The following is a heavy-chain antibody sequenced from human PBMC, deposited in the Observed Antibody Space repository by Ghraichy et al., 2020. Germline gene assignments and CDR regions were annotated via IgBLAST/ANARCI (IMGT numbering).Heavy chain of an antibody. Sequence: GALRLSCAASGFTFDDYAMHWVRQAPEKGLEWVSLITGDGVTTNYTDSVKGRFTISRDNSKNSLYLQMNSLRTEDTALYYCAKDPFGSGDYWGQGTRVTVSS. CDR2: ITGDGVTT. CDR1: GFTFDDYA. V-gene: IGHV3-43*02. J-gene: IGHJ4*02. CDR3: AKDPFGSGDY. D-gene: IGHD6-19*01.